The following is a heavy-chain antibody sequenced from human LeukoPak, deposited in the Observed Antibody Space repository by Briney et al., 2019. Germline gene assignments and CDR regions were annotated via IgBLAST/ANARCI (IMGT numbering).Heavy chain of an antibody. D-gene: IGHD3-22*01. CDR2: IYYSGST. CDR3: ARGSGYLGVDS. Sequence: SETLSLTCTVSGGSVSSYYWSWIRQPPGKGLEWIGYIYYSGSTNYNPSLKSRVTISVDTSKNQFSLKLSSVTAADTAVYYCARGSGYLGVDSWGQGILVTVSS. V-gene: IGHV4-59*02. J-gene: IGHJ4*02. CDR1: GGSVSSYY.